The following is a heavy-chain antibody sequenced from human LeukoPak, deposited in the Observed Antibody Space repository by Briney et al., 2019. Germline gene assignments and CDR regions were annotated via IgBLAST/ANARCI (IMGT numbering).Heavy chain of an antibody. V-gene: IGHV3-23*01. CDR2: ISASGGST. CDR1: GFTFSSYA. Sequence: GGSLRLSCAASGFTFSSYAMSWVRQAPGKGLEWASAISASGGSTYYADSVKGRFTISRDNSKNTLYLQMNSLRAEDTAVYYCARRIAAPSFDYWGQGTLVTVSS. D-gene: IGHD6-13*01. CDR3: ARRIAAPSFDY. J-gene: IGHJ4*02.